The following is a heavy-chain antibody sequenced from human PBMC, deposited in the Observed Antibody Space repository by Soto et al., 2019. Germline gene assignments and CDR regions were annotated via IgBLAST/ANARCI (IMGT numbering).Heavy chain of an antibody. Sequence: PPENLRLTSAVSRGSLCASYWTWIRQTAGKGLEWIGRITASGNSLYNPSLKSRVTMSLDTSNNQFSLNLNSVTAADTAMYYCVRGFGCWSDSWGQGTQVT. CDR2: ITASGNS. CDR3: VRGFGCWSDS. CDR1: RGSLCASY. V-gene: IGHV4-4*07. J-gene: IGHJ4*02. D-gene: IGHD2-15*01.